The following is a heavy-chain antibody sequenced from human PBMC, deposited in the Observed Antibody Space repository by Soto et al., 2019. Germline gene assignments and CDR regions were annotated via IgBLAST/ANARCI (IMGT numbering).Heavy chain of an antibody. CDR2: IYYSGST. D-gene: IGHD2-15*01. J-gene: IGHJ6*02. Sequence: SETLSLTCTVSGGSISSSSYYWGWIRQPPGKGLEWIGSIYYSGSTYYNPSLKSRVTISVDTSKNQFSLKLSSVTAADTAVYYCARHRLVVAANSYYYGMDVWGQGTTVTVSS. CDR1: GGSISSSSYY. CDR3: ARHRLVVAANSYYYGMDV. V-gene: IGHV4-39*01.